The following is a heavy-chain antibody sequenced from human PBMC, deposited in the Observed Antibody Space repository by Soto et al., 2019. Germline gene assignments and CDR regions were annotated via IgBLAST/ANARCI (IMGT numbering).Heavy chain of an antibody. J-gene: IGHJ4*02. D-gene: IGHD6-19*01. CDR2: IKRKSDGETT. CDR1: GFAFSNAW. V-gene: IGHV3-15*07. Sequence: EVQLVESGGGLVKPGGSLTLSCAASGFAFSNAWMHWVRQAPVTGLEWVGRIKRKSDGETTDYAAPVRGRFGISRDDSRNTLHLQMKSLRNEDTAVYYCTTGVNQWLANYYWGQGTMVTVSS. CDR3: TTGVNQWLANYY.